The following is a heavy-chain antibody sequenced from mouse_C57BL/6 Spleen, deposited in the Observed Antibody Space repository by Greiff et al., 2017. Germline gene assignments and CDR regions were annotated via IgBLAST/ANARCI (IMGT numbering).Heavy chain of an antibody. V-gene: IGHV1-69*01. CDR3: ARSGDGDYAMDY. Sequence: QVQLKQPGAELVMPGASVKLSCKASGYTFTSYWMHWLKQRPGQGLEWIGEIDPSDSYTNYNQKFKGKSTLTVDKSSSTAYMQLSSLTSEDSAVYYCARSGDGDYAMDYWGQGTSVTVSS. CDR1: GYTFTSYW. CDR2: IDPSDSYT. J-gene: IGHJ4*01.